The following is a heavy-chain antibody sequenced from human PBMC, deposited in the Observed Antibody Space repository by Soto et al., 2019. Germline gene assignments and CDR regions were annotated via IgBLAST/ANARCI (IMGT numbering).Heavy chain of an antibody. Sequence: SLRLSCAASGFTFSSYWMSWVRQAPGKGLERVANIKQDGSEKYYVDSVKGRFTISRDNAKNSLYLQMSSLRAEDTAVYYCARDRDGYDYYYYGMDVWGQGTTVTVSS. V-gene: IGHV3-7*01. D-gene: IGHD5-12*01. CDR3: ARDRDGYDYYYYGMDV. CDR2: IKQDGSEK. CDR1: GFTFSSYW. J-gene: IGHJ6*02.